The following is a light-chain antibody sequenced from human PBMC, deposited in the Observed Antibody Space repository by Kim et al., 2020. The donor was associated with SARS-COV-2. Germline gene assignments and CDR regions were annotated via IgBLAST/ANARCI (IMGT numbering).Light chain of an antibody. CDR3: WSCAGSYVV. J-gene: IGLJ2*01. Sequence: LTQPASVSGSPGQSITISCTGTSADIGTYNLVSWYQHHPGKAPKLMIYEVSKRPSGVSNRFSGSKSGNTASLTISGLQAEDEGDYYCWSCAGSYVVFGGGTQLTVL. CDR2: EVS. V-gene: IGLV2-23*02. CDR1: SADIGTYNL.